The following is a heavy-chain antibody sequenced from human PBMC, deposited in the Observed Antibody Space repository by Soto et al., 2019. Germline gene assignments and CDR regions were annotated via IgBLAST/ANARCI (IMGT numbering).Heavy chain of an antibody. Sequence: EVQLLESGGGLVQPGGSLRLSCAASGFTFNNYAMTWVRQAPGKGLEWVSAISGGGDTTSYADSVKGRFTVSRDGSKNTLDLQVSSLRGEDTALNFRGKGRGGSGSLTPRGGFWGQGTLVTVSS. CDR1: GFTFNNYA. D-gene: IGHD3-10*01. V-gene: IGHV3-23*01. J-gene: IGHJ4*02. CDR3: GKGRGGSGSLTPRGGF. CDR2: ISGGGDTT.